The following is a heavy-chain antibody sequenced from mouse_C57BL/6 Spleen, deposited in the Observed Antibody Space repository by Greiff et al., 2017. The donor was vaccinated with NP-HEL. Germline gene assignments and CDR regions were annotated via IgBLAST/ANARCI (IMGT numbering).Heavy chain of an antibody. Sequence: VQLQQPGTELVKPGASVKLSCKASGYTFTSYWMHWVKQRPGQGLEWIGNINPSNGGTNYNEKFKSKATLTVDKSSSTAYMQLSSLTSEDSAVYYCARTAQATRGYYAMDYWGQGTSVTVSS. CDR1: GYTFTSYW. V-gene: IGHV1-53*01. CDR3: ARTAQATRGYYAMDY. CDR2: INPSNGGT. J-gene: IGHJ4*01. D-gene: IGHD3-2*02.